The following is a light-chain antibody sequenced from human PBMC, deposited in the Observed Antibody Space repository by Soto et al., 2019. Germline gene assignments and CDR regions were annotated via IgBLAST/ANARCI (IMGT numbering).Light chain of an antibody. V-gene: IGKV3-20*01. Sequence: EIVLTQSPGTLSLSPGERATLSCRASQSVSSSYLAWYQQKPGQAPRLLIYGASSRATGIPDRFSGSGSGTDFTLTISRLEPEDFAVYYGQQYDSSPVTFGPGTKVDIK. CDR1: QSVSSSY. CDR3: QQYDSSPVT. J-gene: IGKJ3*01. CDR2: GAS.